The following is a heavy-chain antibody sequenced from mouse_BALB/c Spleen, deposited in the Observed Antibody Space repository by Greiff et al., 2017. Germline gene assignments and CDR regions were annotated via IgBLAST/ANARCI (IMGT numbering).Heavy chain of an antibody. J-gene: IGHJ3*01. CDR3: ASNYGFAY. CDR1: GFNIKDYY. Sequence: VQLQQSGAELVRPGALVKLSCKASGFNIKDYYMHWVKQRPEQGLEWIGWIDPENGNTIYDPKFQGKASITADTSSNTAYLQLSSLTSEDTAVYYCASNYGFAYWGQGTLVTVSA. V-gene: IGHV14-1*02. CDR2: IDPENGNT. D-gene: IGHD2-1*01.